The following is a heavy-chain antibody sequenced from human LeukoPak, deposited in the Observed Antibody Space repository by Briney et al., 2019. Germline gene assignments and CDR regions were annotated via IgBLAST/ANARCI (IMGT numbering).Heavy chain of an antibody. CDR2: ISSSGSTV. Sequence: GGSLRLFCAATGLIFSSYEMIWVRQAPGKGLECVSYISSSGSTVYYADSVKGRFTISRDNAKNSLYLQMNSLRAEDTAVYYCAGRLDYWGQGTLVTVSS. D-gene: IGHD1-26*01. V-gene: IGHV3-48*03. J-gene: IGHJ4*02. CDR3: AGRLDY. CDR1: GLIFSSYE.